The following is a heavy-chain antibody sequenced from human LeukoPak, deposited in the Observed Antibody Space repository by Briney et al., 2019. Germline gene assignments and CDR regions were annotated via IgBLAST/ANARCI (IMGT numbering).Heavy chain of an antibody. Sequence: SETLSLTCTVSGCSISSYYWSWIRQPPGKGLEWIGYIYYSGSTNYNPSLKSRVTISVATYKNLFSLKLSSVTAADTAVYYGARSGGSYGVNYWGQGTLVTVSS. D-gene: IGHD1-26*01. J-gene: IGHJ4*02. CDR1: GCSISSYY. CDR2: IYYSGST. V-gene: IGHV4-59*01. CDR3: ARSGGSYGVNY.